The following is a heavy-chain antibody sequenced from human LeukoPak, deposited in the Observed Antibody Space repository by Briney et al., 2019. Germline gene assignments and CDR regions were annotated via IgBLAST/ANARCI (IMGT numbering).Heavy chain of an antibody. Sequence: PSETLSLTCTVSGGSISSNSYFWAWIRQPPGPGLQWVGSIYYTGTTYYNPSLKSRVTISVDTSGNQFSLRLSSVTAADTAVYYCAILVSAAGSFDYWGQGTLVTVSS. CDR3: AILVSAAGSFDY. CDR1: GGSISSNSYF. J-gene: IGHJ4*02. CDR2: IYYTGTT. D-gene: IGHD3-10*01. V-gene: IGHV4-39*01.